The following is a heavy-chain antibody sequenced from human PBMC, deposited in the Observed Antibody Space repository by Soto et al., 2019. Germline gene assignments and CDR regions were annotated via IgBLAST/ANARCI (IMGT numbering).Heavy chain of an antibody. D-gene: IGHD3-10*01. CDR3: ALHYGSGSNYYYYGMDV. CDR1: GGTFSSYA. V-gene: IGHV1-69*12. CDR2: IIPIFGTA. J-gene: IGHJ6*02. Sequence: QVQLVQSGAEVKKPGTSVKVSCKASGGTFSSYAISWVRQAPGQGLEWMGGIIPIFGTANYAQKFQGRVTITADESTSTAYMELSSMRSEDTAVYYCALHYGSGSNYYYYGMDVWGQGTTVTVSS.